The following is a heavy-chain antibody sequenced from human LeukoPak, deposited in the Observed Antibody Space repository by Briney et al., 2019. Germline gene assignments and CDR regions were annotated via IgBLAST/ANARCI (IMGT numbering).Heavy chain of an antibody. CDR2: INSDGSST. D-gene: IGHD1-26*01. J-gene: IGHJ4*02. V-gene: IGHV3-74*01. CDR1: GFTFSSYW. CDR3: AKDHSGSYSTSATDY. Sequence: GGSLRLSCAASGFTFSSYWMHWVRQAPGKGLVWVSRINSDGSSTSYADSVKGRFTISRDNAKNTLYLQMNSLRAEDTAVYYCAKDHSGSYSTSATDYWGQGTLVTVSS.